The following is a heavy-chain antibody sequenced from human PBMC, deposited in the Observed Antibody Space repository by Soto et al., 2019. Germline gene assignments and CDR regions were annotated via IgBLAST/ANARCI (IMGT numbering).Heavy chain of an antibody. CDR3: AHSATVSDAFDI. V-gene: IGHV2-5*02. Sequence: QITLKESGPTLVKPTQTLTLTCTFSGFSLRISGVGVGWIRQPPGKALEWLALIYWDDDKRYSPSLKSRLTIPTDTSNNQVVLTMTNMDPVDTATYYCAHSATVSDAFDIWGQGTMVTVSS. CDR1: GFSLRISGVG. D-gene: IGHD4-4*01. J-gene: IGHJ3*02. CDR2: IYWDDDK.